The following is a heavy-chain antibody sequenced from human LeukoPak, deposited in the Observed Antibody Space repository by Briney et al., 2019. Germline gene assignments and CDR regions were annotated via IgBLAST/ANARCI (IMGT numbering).Heavy chain of an antibody. Sequence: GGSLRLSCAASGFSFSNYSMNWVRQAPGKGLEWVSSIGSSTSYIYYADSVKGRFTISRDNAKNSVYLQMNSLRAEDKAVYYCARDQGWLQLPVYFDYWGQGTLVTVSS. CDR2: IGSSTSYI. CDR1: GFSFSNYS. CDR3: ARDQGWLQLPVYFDY. D-gene: IGHD5-24*01. V-gene: IGHV3-21*01. J-gene: IGHJ4*02.